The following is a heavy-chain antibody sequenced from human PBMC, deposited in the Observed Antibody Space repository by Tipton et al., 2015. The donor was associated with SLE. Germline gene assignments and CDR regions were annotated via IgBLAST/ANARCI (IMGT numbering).Heavy chain of an antibody. J-gene: IGHJ4*02. CDR1: GFTFSRHW. CDR2: MNTDGTIT. D-gene: IGHD3-10*01. Sequence: SLRLSCAASGFTFSRHWMHWVRQAPGKGLVWVSRMNTDGTITSYVDSVKGRFTISRDNAKNTLYLQMNSLRVEDTAVYYCVGVHSDGSGSYYRSLDYWGQGSVVTVSS. CDR3: VGVHSDGSGSYYRSLDY. V-gene: IGHV3-74*01.